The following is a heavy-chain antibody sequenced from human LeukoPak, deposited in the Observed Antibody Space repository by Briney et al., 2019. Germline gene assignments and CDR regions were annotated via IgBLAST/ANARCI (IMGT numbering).Heavy chain of an antibody. J-gene: IGHJ3*01. CDR2: ISWNSGSI. CDR1: GFTFDDYA. V-gene: IGHV3-9*01. Sequence: GRSLRLSCAASGFTFDDYAMHWVRQAPGKGLEWVSGISWNSGSIGYADSVKGRFTISRDNAKNSLYLQMNSLRAEDTALYYCAKDRGGSSQLGDAFDVWGQGTMVSVSS. CDR3: AKDRGGSSQLGDAFDV. D-gene: IGHD2-15*01.